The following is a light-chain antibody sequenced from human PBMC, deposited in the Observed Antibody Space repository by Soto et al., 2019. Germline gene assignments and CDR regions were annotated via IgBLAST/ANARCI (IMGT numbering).Light chain of an antibody. V-gene: IGLV2-14*01. CDR3: SSYSRSNTLNV. Sequence: GVSNRFSGSKSGNTASLTISGLQAEDEADYFCSSYSRSNTLNVFGTGTKLTVL. J-gene: IGLJ1*01.